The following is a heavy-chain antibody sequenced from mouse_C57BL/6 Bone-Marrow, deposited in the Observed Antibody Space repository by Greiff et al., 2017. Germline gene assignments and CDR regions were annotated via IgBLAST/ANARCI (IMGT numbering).Heavy chain of an antibody. CDR2: ISSGGSYT. D-gene: IGHD1-2*01. CDR3: ARTPATD. Sequence: EVKVVESGGDLVKPGGSLKLSCAASGFTFSSYGMSWVRQTPDKRLEWVATISSGGSYTYYPDSVKGRFTISRDNAKNTLYLQMSSLKSEDTAMYYCARTPATDWGQVTTLTVSS. V-gene: IGHV5-6*01. CDR1: GFTFSSYG. J-gene: IGHJ2*01.